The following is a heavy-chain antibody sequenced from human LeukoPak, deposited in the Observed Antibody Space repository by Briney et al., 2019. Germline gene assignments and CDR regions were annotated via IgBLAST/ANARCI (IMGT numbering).Heavy chain of an antibody. CDR1: GFTFSNAW. Sequence: PGGSLRLSCAASGFTFSNAWMSWVRQAPGKGLEWVGRIKSKTDGGTTDYAAPVKGRFTISRDDSKNTLYLQMNSLKTEDTAVYYCTTEVRGDFWSGYSDAFDIWGQGTMVTVSS. D-gene: IGHD3-3*01. V-gene: IGHV3-15*01. CDR2: IKSKTDGGTT. J-gene: IGHJ3*02. CDR3: TTEVRGDFWSGYSDAFDI.